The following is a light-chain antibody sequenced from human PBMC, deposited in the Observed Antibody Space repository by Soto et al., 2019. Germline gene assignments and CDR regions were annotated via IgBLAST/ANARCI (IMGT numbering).Light chain of an antibody. V-gene: IGKV1-33*01. J-gene: IGKJ4*01. Sequence: DIQMTQSPPSLSASIGDRVTITCQASQDIRNNLNWYQQKPGEAPKLLIYDVSNLQTRVPSMFSRSGSGTVFSFTISSLQPEDIGSYCWQHFESLPLFGGGTTVDIK. CDR3: QHFESLPL. CDR2: DVS. CDR1: QDIRNN.